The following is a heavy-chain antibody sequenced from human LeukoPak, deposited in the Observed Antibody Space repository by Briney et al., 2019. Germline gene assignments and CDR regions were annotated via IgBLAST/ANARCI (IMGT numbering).Heavy chain of an antibody. Sequence: SVKVSCKASGGTFSSYAISWVRQAPGQGLEWMGGIIPIFGTANYAQKFQGRVTITADESTSTAYMELSSLRSEDTAVYYCARDGDGGGWYDYWGQGTLVTVSS. CDR1: GGTFSSYA. J-gene: IGHJ4*02. V-gene: IGHV1-69*13. D-gene: IGHD6-19*01. CDR2: IIPIFGTA. CDR3: ARDGDGGGWYDY.